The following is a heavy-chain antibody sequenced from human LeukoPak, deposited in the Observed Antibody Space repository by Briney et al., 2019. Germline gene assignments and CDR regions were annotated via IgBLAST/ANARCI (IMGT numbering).Heavy chain of an antibody. CDR3: ARDVGMPPTSVVGFDY. CDR1: GYTFTSYY. Sequence: GASVKVSCKASGYTFTSYYMHWVRQAPGQGLEWMGIINPSGGSTSYAQKFQGRVTMTRDMSTSTVYMELSSLRSEDTAVYYCARDVGMPPTSVVGFDYWGQGTLVTVSS. J-gene: IGHJ4*02. D-gene: IGHD1-26*01. CDR2: INPSGGST. V-gene: IGHV1-46*01.